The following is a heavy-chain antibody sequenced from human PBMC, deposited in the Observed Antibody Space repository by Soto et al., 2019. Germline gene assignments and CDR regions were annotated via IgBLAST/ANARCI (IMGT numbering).Heavy chain of an antibody. Sequence: SETLSLTCAVYGGSFSGYYWSWIRQPPGKGLEWIGEINHSGSTNYNPSLKSRVTISVDTSKNQFSLKLSSVTAADTAVYYCARAPMVRGVIASFDPWGQGTLVTVSS. CDR1: GGSFSGYY. CDR3: ARAPMVRGVIASFDP. V-gene: IGHV4-34*01. CDR2: INHSGST. D-gene: IGHD3-10*01. J-gene: IGHJ5*02.